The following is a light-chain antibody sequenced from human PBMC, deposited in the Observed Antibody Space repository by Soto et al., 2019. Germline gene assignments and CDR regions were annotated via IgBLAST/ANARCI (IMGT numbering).Light chain of an antibody. Sequence: EIVMTQSPATLSVSPGERATLSCRASQSVSSNLAWYQQKPGQAPRLLIYGASTRATGIPARFSGSGSGTGLPLTIRSLQSEDFAVYSCQQYNNWPPGTFGQGPKVEIK. CDR2: GAS. CDR3: QQYNNWPPGT. V-gene: IGKV3-15*01. CDR1: QSVSSN. J-gene: IGKJ1*01.